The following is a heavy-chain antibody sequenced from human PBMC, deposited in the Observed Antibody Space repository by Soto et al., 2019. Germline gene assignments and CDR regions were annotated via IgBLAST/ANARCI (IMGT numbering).Heavy chain of an antibody. CDR3: ARDQSYYYYSSVYYYPDASDI. D-gene: IGHD3-22*01. J-gene: IGHJ3*02. V-gene: IGHV1-2*04. Sequence: ASVKVSCKASGYTFTAYYMHWVRQAPGQGLEWMGWINPNSGGTNYAQKFQGWVTMTRDTSISTAYMDLSRLRSDDTAVYYCARDQSYYYYSSVYYYPDASDIWAKGHWSPFPQ. CDR2: INPNSGGT. CDR1: GYTFTAYY.